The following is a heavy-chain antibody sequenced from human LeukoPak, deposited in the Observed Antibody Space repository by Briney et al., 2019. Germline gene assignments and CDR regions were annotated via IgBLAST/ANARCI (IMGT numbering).Heavy chain of an antibody. V-gene: IGHV3-64*01. CDR3: ARAVRGYSYGSYYYYYYYMDV. D-gene: IGHD5-18*01. CDR1: GFTFSSYA. Sequence: GGSLRLSCAASGFTFSSYAMHWVRQAPGKGLEYVSAISSNGGSTYYANSVKGRFTISRDNSKNTLYLQMGSLRAEDMAVYYCARAVRGYSYGSYYYYYYYMDVWGKGTTVTVSS. J-gene: IGHJ6*03. CDR2: ISSNGGST.